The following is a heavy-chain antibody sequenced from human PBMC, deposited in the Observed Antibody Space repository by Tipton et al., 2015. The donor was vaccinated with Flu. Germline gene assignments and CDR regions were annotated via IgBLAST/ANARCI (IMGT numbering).Heavy chain of an antibody. Sequence: SLRLSCAASGFTFSKNWLSWVRQAPGKGLEWVANMSEDGSEKNYLDSAKGRFTISRDNAKNSLYLQMNSLRDEDTAVYYCAREWAGVAGDTRWDYWGQGTLVTVSS. CDR3: AREWAGVAGDTRWDY. D-gene: IGHD2-15*01. V-gene: IGHV3-7*01. CDR2: MSEDGSEK. J-gene: IGHJ4*02. CDR1: GFTFSKNW.